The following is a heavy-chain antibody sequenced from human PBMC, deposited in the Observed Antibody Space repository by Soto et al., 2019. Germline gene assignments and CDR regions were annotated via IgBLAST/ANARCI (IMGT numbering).Heavy chain of an antibody. V-gene: IGHV3-21*01. CDR1: GFTFSSYS. D-gene: IGHD3-22*01. J-gene: IGHJ4*02. Sequence: PGGSLRLSXAASGFTFSSYSMNWVRQAPGKGLEWVSSISSSSSYIYYADSVKGRFTISRDNAKNSLYLQMNSLRAEDTAVYYCARSATYYYDSSGRAFDYWGQGTLVTVSS. CDR2: ISSSSSYI. CDR3: ARSATYYYDSSGRAFDY.